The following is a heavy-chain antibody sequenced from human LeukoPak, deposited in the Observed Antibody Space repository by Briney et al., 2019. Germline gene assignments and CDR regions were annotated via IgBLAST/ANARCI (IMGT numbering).Heavy chain of an antibody. CDR2: FDLEDGET. CDR1: GYTLTELS. Sequence: ASVKVSCKVSGYTLTELSMHWVRQAPGKGLEWMGGFDLEDGETIYAQKFQGRVTMTEDTSTDTAYMELSSLRSEDTAVYYCATQAVGGNEEPYYFDYWGQGTLVTVSS. V-gene: IGHV1-24*01. CDR3: ATQAVGGNEEPYYFDY. J-gene: IGHJ4*02. D-gene: IGHD4-23*01.